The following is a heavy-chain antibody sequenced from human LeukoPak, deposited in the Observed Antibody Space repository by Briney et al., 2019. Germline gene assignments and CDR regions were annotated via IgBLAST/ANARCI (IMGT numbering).Heavy chain of an antibody. V-gene: IGHV3-30-3*01. D-gene: IGHD6-19*01. Sequence: PGGSLRLSCAASGFTFSSYAMHWVRQAPGKGLEWVAVISYDGSNKYYADSVKGRFTISRDNSKNTLYLQMNSLRAEDTAVYYCARVSYSSGWYDFDYWGQGTLVTVSS. CDR1: GFTFSSYA. CDR2: ISYDGSNK. J-gene: IGHJ4*02. CDR3: ARVSYSSGWYDFDY.